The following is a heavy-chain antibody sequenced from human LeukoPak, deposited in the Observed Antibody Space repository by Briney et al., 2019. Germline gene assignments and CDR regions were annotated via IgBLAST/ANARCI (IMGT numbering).Heavy chain of an antibody. CDR2: IKQDGSEK. J-gene: IGHJ4*02. V-gene: IGHV3-7*01. Sequence: GGSLRLSCAASGFTFTTYWMSWVRQTPGKGLEWLANIKQDGSEKYYVDSVEGRFTISRDNAKNSLYLQMNSLRAEDTAVYYCAREGHHCSSTSCYSLSLDYWGQGTLVTVSS. D-gene: IGHD2-2*02. CDR1: GFTFTTYW. CDR3: AREGHHCSSTSCYSLSLDY.